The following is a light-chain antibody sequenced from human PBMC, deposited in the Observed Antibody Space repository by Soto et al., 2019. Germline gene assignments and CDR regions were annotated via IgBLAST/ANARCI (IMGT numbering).Light chain of an antibody. CDR1: SSDVGDNNY. V-gene: IGLV2-11*01. J-gene: IGLJ3*02. Sequence: QSPLTQPRSLSGSPGQSVTISCTGTSSDVGDNNYVSWYQQHPGKAPKLLMYAVNMRPSEVPDRFSGSKSGNTASLTISGLQAEDEADYSCCSYAGSYTWVFGGGTTLTVL. CDR3: CSYAGSYTWV. CDR2: AVN.